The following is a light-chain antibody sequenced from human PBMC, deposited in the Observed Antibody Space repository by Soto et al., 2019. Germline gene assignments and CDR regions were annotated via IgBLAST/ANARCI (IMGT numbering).Light chain of an antibody. J-gene: IGKJ5*01. CDR1: QTISSY. V-gene: IGKV1-8*01. Sequence: MQMTPSPSTMSGSVGDRVTITCRASQTISSYLAWYQQKPGKAPKLLIYAASTLQSGVPSRFSGSGSGTDFTLTISCLQSEDFATYYCQQYYSYPRTFGQGTRLEIK. CDR3: QQYYSYPRT. CDR2: AAS.